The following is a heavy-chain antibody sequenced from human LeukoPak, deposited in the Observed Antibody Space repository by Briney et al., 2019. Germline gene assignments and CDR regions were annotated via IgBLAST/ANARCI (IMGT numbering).Heavy chain of an antibody. Sequence: GGSLRLSCAASGFTFSSYSMNWVRQAPGKGLEWVSYISSSSSTIYYADSVKGRFTISRDNAKNSLYLQMNSLRDEDTAVYYCAGVRKWELRRVFDYWGQGTLVTVSS. V-gene: IGHV3-48*02. CDR2: ISSSSSTI. J-gene: IGHJ4*02. CDR1: GFTFSSYS. CDR3: AGVRKWELRRVFDY. D-gene: IGHD1-26*01.